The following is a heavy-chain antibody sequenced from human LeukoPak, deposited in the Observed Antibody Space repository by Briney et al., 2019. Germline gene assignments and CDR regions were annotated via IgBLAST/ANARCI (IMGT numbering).Heavy chain of an antibody. D-gene: IGHD2-2*02. V-gene: IGHV3-11*01. Sequence: GGSLRLSCAASGFTFSDYYMSWIRQAPGKGLEWVSYISSSGSTIYYADSVKGRFTISRDNAKNSLYLQMNSRRAEDTAVYYCARDQDRHRDIVVAPAAIGYWGQGTLVTVSS. CDR3: ARDQDRHRDIVVAPAAIGY. CDR2: ISSSGSTI. CDR1: GFTFSDYY. J-gene: IGHJ4*02.